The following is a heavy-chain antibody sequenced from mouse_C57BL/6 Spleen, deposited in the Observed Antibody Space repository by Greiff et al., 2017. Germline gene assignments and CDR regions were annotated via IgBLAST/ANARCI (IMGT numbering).Heavy chain of an antibody. CDR3: ARSTVVATDYFDY. J-gene: IGHJ2*01. CDR1: GYTFTSYG. CDR2: IYPRSGNT. Sequence: QVQLKQSGAELARPGASVTLSCKASGYTFTSYGISWVKQRTGQGLEWIGEIYPRSGNTYYNEKFKGKATLTADKSSSTAYMELRSLTSEDSAVYFCARSTVVATDYFDYGGQGTTLTVSS. V-gene: IGHV1-81*01. D-gene: IGHD1-1*01.